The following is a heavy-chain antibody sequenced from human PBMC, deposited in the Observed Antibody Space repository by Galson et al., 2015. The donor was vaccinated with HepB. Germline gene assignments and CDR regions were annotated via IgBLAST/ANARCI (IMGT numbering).Heavy chain of an antibody. CDR1: GFTFSSYS. Sequence: SLRLSCAASGFTFSSYSMNWVRQAPGKGLEWVSSISSSSSYIYYADSVKGRFTISRDNAKNSLYLQMNSLRAEDTAVYYCARDSSSWYYYGMDVWGQGTTVTVPS. J-gene: IGHJ6*02. D-gene: IGHD6-13*01. V-gene: IGHV3-21*01. CDR2: ISSSSSYI. CDR3: ARDSSSWYYYGMDV.